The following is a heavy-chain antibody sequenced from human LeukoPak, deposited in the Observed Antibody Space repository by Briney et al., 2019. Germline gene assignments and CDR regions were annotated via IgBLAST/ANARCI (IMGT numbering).Heavy chain of an antibody. CDR1: GFTVSSNY. D-gene: IGHD2-15*01. CDR2: IYSGDST. J-gene: IGHJ4*02. CDR3: ARLVGITYFDY. Sequence: AGGSLRLSCAASGFTVSSNYMSWVRQAPGKGLEWVSVIYSGDSTYHADSVKGRFTISRDNSKNTLFLQMNTLSAEGTAVYYCARLVGITYFDYWGQGTLVTVSS. V-gene: IGHV3-53*01.